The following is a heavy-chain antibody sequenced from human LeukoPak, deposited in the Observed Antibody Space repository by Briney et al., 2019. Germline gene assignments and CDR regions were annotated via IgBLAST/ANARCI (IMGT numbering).Heavy chain of an antibody. V-gene: IGHV4-34*01. Sequence: PSETLPLTCTVSGGSISSYYWSWIRQPPRKGLEWIGEINQSGSTNYSPSLKSRVTISIDTSKNQFSLKVNSVTAADTAVYYCAISSKKDSGNYYDFDYWGQGTLVTVSS. CDR2: INQSGST. J-gene: IGHJ4*02. CDR1: GGSISSYY. CDR3: AISSKKDSGNYYDFDY. D-gene: IGHD1-26*01.